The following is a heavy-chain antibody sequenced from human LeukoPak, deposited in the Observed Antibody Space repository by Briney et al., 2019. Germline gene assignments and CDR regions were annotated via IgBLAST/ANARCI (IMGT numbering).Heavy chain of an antibody. CDR2: INHSGST. Sequence: PSETLSLTCPVYRGSFSGYYWSWIRQPPAKGLEWIGEINHSGSTNYNPSLKSRVTISVDTSKNQFSLKLSSVTAADTAVYYCARARKTTVTTRWFDPWGQGTLVTVSS. V-gene: IGHV4-34*01. CDR3: ARARKTTVTTRWFDP. J-gene: IGHJ5*02. D-gene: IGHD4-17*01. CDR1: RGSFSGYY.